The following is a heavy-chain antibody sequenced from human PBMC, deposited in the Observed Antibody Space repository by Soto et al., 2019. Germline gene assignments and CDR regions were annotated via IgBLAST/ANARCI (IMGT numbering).Heavy chain of an antibody. Sequence: GGSLRLSCAASGFTFSSYWMSWVRQAPGKGLEWVANIKQDGSQKWYGESVKGRFTISRDNTKNSLYLQMNSLRAEDTAVFYCARVDYHDNSGPFSDAFDVWGQGTMVTVSS. J-gene: IGHJ3*01. CDR1: GFTFSSYW. D-gene: IGHD3-22*01. V-gene: IGHV3-7*04. CDR2: IKQDGSQK. CDR3: ARVDYHDNSGPFSDAFDV.